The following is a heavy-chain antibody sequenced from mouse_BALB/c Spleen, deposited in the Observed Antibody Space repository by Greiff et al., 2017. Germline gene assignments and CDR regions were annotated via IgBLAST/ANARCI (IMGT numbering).Heavy chain of an antibody. CDR3: ARQSLLRLREFAY. CDR1: GFDFSRYW. D-gene: IGHD1-2*01. CDR2: INPDSSTI. V-gene: IGHV4-1*02. Sequence: EVQGVESGGGLVQPGGSLKLSCAASGFDFSRYWMSWVRQAPGKGLEWIGEINPDSSTINYTPSLKDKFIISRDNAKNTLYLQMSKVRSEDTALYYCARQSLLRLREFAYWGQGTLVTVSA. J-gene: IGHJ3*01.